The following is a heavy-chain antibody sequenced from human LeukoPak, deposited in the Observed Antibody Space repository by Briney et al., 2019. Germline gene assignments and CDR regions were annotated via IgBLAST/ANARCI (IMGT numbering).Heavy chain of an antibody. D-gene: IGHD6-13*01. CDR2: ITYDGSNN. V-gene: IGHV3-30*04. CDR3: AKLYSGSWGDFDS. CDR1: GFSFSTYT. Sequence: GRSLRLSCVASGFSFSTYTMHWVRQAPGKGLEWVAVITYDGSNNNYADSVNGRFTISRDNSNNTLYLHMNSLRAEDTAVYHCAKLYSGSWGDFDSWGQGTLVTVSS. J-gene: IGHJ4*02.